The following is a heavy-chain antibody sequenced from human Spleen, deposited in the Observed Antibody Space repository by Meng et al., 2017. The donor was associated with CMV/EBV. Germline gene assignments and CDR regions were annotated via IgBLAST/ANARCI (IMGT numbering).Heavy chain of an antibody. D-gene: IGHD2-15*01. V-gene: IGHV3-48*03. Sequence: GESLKISCAASGFTFSSYEMNWVRQAPGKGLEWVSYISSSGSTIYYADSVKGRFTISRDNSKNTLYLQMNSLRAGDTAVYYCAKIAGHCSGGSCFPDVFDMWGQGTMVTVSS. CDR2: ISSSGSTI. J-gene: IGHJ3*02. CDR1: GFTFSSYE. CDR3: AKIAGHCSGGSCFPDVFDM.